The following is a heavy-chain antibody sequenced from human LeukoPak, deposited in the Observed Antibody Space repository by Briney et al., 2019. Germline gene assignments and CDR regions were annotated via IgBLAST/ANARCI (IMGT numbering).Heavy chain of an antibody. CDR3: ARDHPYSGSHLGDAFDI. D-gene: IGHD1-26*01. J-gene: IGHJ3*02. V-gene: IGHV1-46*01. CDR2: INPSGGST. CDR1: GYTFTSYY. Sequence: ASVKVSCTASGYTFTSYYMHWVRQAPGQGLEWMGTINPSGGSTSYAQKFQGRVTMTRDTSTSTVYMELSSLRSEDTAVYYCARDHPYSGSHLGDAFDIWGQGTMVTVSS.